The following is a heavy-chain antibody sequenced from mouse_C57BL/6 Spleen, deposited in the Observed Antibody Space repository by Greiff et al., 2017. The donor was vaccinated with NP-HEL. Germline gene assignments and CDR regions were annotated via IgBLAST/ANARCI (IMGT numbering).Heavy chain of an antibody. Sequence: QVQLQQPGAELVMPGASVKLSCKASGYTFTSYWMHWVKQRPGQGLEWIGEIDPSDSYTNYNQKFKGKSTLTVDKSSSTAYMQLSSLTSEDSAVYCCARGVTMVTTRLLDYWGQGTTLTVSS. CDR1: GYTFTSYW. V-gene: IGHV1-69*01. CDR3: ARGVTMVTTRLLDY. J-gene: IGHJ2*01. CDR2: IDPSDSYT. D-gene: IGHD2-2*01.